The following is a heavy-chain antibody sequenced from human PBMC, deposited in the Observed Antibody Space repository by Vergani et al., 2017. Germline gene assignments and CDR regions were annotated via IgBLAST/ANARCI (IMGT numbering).Heavy chain of an antibody. Sequence: QVQLVESGGGVVQPGRSLRLSCAASGFTFSSYAMHWVRQAPGKGLEWVAVISYDGSNKYYADSVKGRFTISRDNSKNTLYLQMNSRRAEDTAVYYCAAPKYPRDTAMARIDYWGQGTLVTVSS. CDR2: ISYDGSNK. CDR1: GFTFSSYA. J-gene: IGHJ4*02. V-gene: IGHV3-30-3*01. D-gene: IGHD5-18*01. CDR3: AAPKYPRDTAMARIDY.